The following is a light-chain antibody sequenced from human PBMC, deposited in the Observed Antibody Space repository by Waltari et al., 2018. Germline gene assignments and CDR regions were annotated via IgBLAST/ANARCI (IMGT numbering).Light chain of an antibody. Sequence: DIQMTQSPSTLSADVGDRVTITCRASQSIIRWLAWYQQKPGKAPKLLIYDASTLESVVPSRFSGSGSETEFTLTINNLQPEDFATYYCQQYLSFSGLTFGGGTKV. J-gene: IGKJ4*01. CDR1: QSIIRW. V-gene: IGKV1-5*03. CDR3: QQYLSFSGLT. CDR2: DAS.